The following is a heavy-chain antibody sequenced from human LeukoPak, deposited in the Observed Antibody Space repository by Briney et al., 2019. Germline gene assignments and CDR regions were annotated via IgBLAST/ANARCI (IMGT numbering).Heavy chain of an antibody. D-gene: IGHD3-3*01. CDR2: IYQSGSGSS. CDR3: ASTLRFLPYRRFDY. J-gene: IGHJ4*02. V-gene: IGHV4-39*01. Sequence: PSETLSLTCAVSGGSIISSNYYWGWIRQPPGKGLEWIGSIYQSGSGSSYYNPSLKSRVTIFGDTSKNQFFLRLSSVTAADTAVYYCASTLRFLPYRRFDYWGQGTLVTVPS. CDR1: GGSIISSNYY.